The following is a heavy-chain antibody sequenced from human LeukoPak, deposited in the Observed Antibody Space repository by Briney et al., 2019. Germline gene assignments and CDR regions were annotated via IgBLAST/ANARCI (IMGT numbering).Heavy chain of an antibody. V-gene: IGHV3-21*04. CDR2: ISSSSYI. Sequence: GGSLRLSCAASGFTFSSYSMNWVRQAPGKGLEWVSSISSSSYIYYADSVKGRFTISRDNAKNSLYLQMNSLRAEDTAVYYCARVDSSSIGYYYYHYMDVWGKGTTVTISS. D-gene: IGHD6-13*01. J-gene: IGHJ6*03. CDR3: ARVDSSSIGYYYYHYMDV. CDR1: GFTFSSYS.